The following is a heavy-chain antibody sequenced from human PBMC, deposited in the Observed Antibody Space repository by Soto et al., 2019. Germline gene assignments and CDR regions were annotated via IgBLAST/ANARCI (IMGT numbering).Heavy chain of an antibody. CDR2: IYWNDDK. J-gene: IGHJ3*02. Sequence: QITLKESGPTLVKPTQTLTPTCTFSGFSLSTSGVGVGWIRQPPGKALEWLALIYWNDDKRYSPSLKSRLTIPKDTSKNQVVLTMTNMDPVDTATYYCAHTGYSYGYYAFDIWGQGTMVTVSS. CDR3: AHTGYSYGYYAFDI. CDR1: GFSLSTSGVG. V-gene: IGHV2-5*01. D-gene: IGHD5-18*01.